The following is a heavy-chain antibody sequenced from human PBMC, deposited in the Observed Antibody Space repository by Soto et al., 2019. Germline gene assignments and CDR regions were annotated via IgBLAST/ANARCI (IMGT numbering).Heavy chain of an antibody. CDR3: ARGLQGTPGGPFEY. D-gene: IGHD1-1*01. V-gene: IGHV3-66*01. Sequence: EVQLVESGGGLVEPGGSLRLSCAATGFTVSSNYMSWGRQAAGKGLEWVSVIYSGGSTYYADSVKGRFTISRDNSKNTLYLQMNSLRAEDAAVYYCARGLQGTPGGPFEYWGQGTLVTVSS. J-gene: IGHJ4*02. CDR2: IYSGGST. CDR1: GFTVSSNY.